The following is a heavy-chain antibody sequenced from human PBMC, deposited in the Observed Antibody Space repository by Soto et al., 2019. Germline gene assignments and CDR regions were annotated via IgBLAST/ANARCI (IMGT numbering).Heavy chain of an antibody. V-gene: IGHV1-2*02. J-gene: IGHJ4*02. CDR2: INPKSGGT. Sequence: SVKVSCKTSGYSFTGYSVHWVRQAPGHGPEWMGWINPKSGGTKYAQKFQGRVTMTRDTSISTVFMELSRVTSDDTAVYYCARNVWSGVNFKTGKFFTYWGKGGRVTLPS. D-gene: IGHD3-10*01. CDR1: GYSFTGYS. CDR3: ARNVWSGVNFKTGKFFTY.